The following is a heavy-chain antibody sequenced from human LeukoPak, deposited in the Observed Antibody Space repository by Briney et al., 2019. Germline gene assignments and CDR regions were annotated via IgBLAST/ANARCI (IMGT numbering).Heavy chain of an antibody. J-gene: IGHJ6*03. CDR3: AREEVTGTPYYYYYYMDV. CDR1: GYTFTGYY. V-gene: IGHV1-2*02. D-gene: IGHD6-19*01. CDR2: INPNVGGT. Sequence: EASVKVSCKTSGYTFTGYYIHWVRQAPGQGLDGMGWINPNVGGTNYAQKFQGRVTMTRDTSISTAYMEVSRLRSDDTAVYYCAREEVTGTPYYYYYYMDVWGKGTTVTVSS.